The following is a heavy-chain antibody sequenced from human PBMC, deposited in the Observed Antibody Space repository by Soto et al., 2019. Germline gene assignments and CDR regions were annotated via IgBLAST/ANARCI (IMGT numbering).Heavy chain of an antibody. D-gene: IGHD3-9*01. V-gene: IGHV4-39*01. CDR2: VSYTGIT. CDR1: GGSINRSIYY. CDR3: TRQSILTGYWPEYFDY. Sequence: PSETLSLTCTVSGGSINRSIYYWGWIRQPPGKGLEWIESVSYTGITFYSPPLKSRATIFVDTSKNQFSLRLSSVTAADTAIYFCTRQSILTGYWPEYFDYWGQGTLVTVSS. J-gene: IGHJ4*02.